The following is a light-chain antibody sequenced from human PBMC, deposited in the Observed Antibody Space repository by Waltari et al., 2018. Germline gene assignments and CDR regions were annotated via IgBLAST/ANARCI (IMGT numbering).Light chain of an antibody. CDR1: QSLLYRNGNNS. V-gene: IGKV2-28*01. CDR3: MQSLQSLWT. Sequence: DLVVTQSPLSPPVTLGEPASISSRPSQSLLYRNGNNSFACYLAKPGQSPQLLIYFGSNRGSGVPDRISGSGSGTDCTLRISRVEAEDVGVYYCMQSLQSLWTFGPGTKVEIK. CDR2: FGS. J-gene: IGKJ1*01.